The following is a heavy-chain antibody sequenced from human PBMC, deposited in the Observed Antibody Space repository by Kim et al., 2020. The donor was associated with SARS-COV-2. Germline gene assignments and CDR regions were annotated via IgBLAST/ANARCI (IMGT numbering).Heavy chain of an antibody. V-gene: IGHV4-39*01. Sequence: SETLSLTCTVSGGSISSSSYYWGWIRQPPGKGLEWIGSIYYSGSTYYNPSLKSRVTISVDTSKNQFSLKLSSVTAADTAVYYCARLRGSENDFWSGYYKRLGWYFDYWGQGTLVTVSS. J-gene: IGHJ4*02. CDR3: ARLRGSENDFWSGYYKRLGWYFDY. CDR1: GGSISSSSYY. CDR2: IYYSGST. D-gene: IGHD3-3*01.